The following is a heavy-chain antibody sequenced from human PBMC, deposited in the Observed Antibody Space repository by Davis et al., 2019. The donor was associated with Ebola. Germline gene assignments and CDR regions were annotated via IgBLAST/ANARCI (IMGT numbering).Heavy chain of an antibody. CDR2: ISGSGGNT. CDR1: GFIVGDKY. V-gene: IGHV3-23*01. Sequence: GESLKISCAASGFIVGDKYMSWVRQAPGKGLEWVSGISGSGGNTYYADSVKGRFTISRDNSENRLYLHMNSLRAEDTALYYCAKDLRLGSYSDDYWGQGTLVTVSS. CDR3: AKDLRLGSYSDDY. D-gene: IGHD1-26*01. J-gene: IGHJ4*02.